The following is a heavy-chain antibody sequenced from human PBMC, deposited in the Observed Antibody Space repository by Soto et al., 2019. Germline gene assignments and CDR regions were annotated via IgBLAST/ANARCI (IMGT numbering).Heavy chain of an antibody. CDR2: MYHSGNT. Sequence: QVPLQESGPGLVKSSETLSLTCTVSGGSIRSHYWSWIRQPPGKGLEWIGYMYHSGNTNYNPSLRGRVTIAIDTSKNQFSLELSSLTAADTAVYYCARGGNTFDNWGQGTLVTVSS. V-gene: IGHV4-59*11. CDR3: ARGGNTFDN. D-gene: IGHD4-4*01. CDR1: GGSIRSHY. J-gene: IGHJ4*02.